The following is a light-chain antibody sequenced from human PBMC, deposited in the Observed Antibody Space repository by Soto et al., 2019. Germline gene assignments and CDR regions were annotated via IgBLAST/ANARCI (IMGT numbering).Light chain of an antibody. J-gene: IGLJ2*01. Sequence: QSVLTQPPSASGTPGQRVTISFSGSSSNIGSNYVYWYQQLPGTAPKLLIYSNNQRPSGVPGRFSGSKSGTSASLAISGLRSEDEADYYCAAWDDGLSGRVFGGGTKVTVL. CDR2: SNN. CDR1: SSNIGSNY. V-gene: IGLV1-47*02. CDR3: AAWDDGLSGRV.